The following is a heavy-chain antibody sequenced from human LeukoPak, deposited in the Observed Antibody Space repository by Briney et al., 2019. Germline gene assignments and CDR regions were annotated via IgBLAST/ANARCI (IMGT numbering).Heavy chain of an antibody. J-gene: IGHJ4*02. D-gene: IGHD3-22*01. V-gene: IGHV4-34*01. CDR2: INHSGST. Sequence: SETLSLTCAVYGGSFSGYYWSWIREPPGKGLEGIGEINHSGSTNYHPSLKIRVTISVDTSKNQFSLKLSSVTAADTAVYYCARSSGYYPPFDYWGQGTLVTVSS. CDR3: ARSSGYYPPFDY. CDR1: GGSFSGYY.